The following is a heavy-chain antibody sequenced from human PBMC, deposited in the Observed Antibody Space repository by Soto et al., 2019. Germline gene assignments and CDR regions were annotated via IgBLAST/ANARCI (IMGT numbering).Heavy chain of an antibody. CDR2: LTGSGGST. Sequence: GGSLRLSCAAAGFTFSSYAMSWGSQAPGEGMEWVSDLTGSGGSTYYGDSVKGLLHISRENSKKTLYLQMNSQRSEDTAVYYSAKCDYGCNYYYHGIDVWGQGPTVTVSS. CDR3: AKCDYGCNYYYHGIDV. V-gene: IGHV3-23*01. J-gene: IGHJ6*02. D-gene: IGHD4-17*01. CDR1: GFTFSSYA.